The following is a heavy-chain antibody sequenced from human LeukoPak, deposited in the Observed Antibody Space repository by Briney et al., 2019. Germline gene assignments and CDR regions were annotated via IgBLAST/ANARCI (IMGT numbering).Heavy chain of an antibody. Sequence: TGGSLRLSCAASGFTFSSYAMSWVRQAPGKGLEWVSTISGSGGSTYYADSVKGRFTISRDNSKNTLYLQMNSLRAEDTAVYYCAKARGEQNGGSNYWGQGTLVTVSS. CDR1: GFTFSSYA. CDR2: ISGSGGST. D-gene: IGHD2-15*01. CDR3: AKARGEQNGGSNY. V-gene: IGHV3-23*01. J-gene: IGHJ4*02.